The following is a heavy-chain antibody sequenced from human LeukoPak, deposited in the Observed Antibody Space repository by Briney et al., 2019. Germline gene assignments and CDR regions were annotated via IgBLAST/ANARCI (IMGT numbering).Heavy chain of an antibody. CDR2: ISYDGSNK. V-gene: IGHV3-30*04. D-gene: IGHD3-22*01. J-gene: IGHJ4*02. Sequence: VRQAPGKGLEWVAVISYDGSNKYYADSVKGRFTVSRDNSKNTLYLQMNSLRAEDTAVYYCARAGDSSGYYVDYWGQGTLVTVSS. CDR3: ARAGDSSGYYVDY.